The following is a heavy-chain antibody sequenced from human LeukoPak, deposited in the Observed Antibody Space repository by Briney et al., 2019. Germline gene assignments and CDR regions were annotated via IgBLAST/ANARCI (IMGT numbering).Heavy chain of an antibody. CDR1: GYSFTSYW. J-gene: IGHJ4*02. CDR3: ARWDYDILTGYSYYFDY. Sequence: GESLKISCKGSGYSFTSYWIGWVRQPPGKGLEWMGIIYPGDSDTRYSPSFQGQVTIPADKSISTAYLQWSSLKASDTAMYYCARWDYDILTGYSYYFDYWGQGTLVTVSS. CDR2: IYPGDSDT. V-gene: IGHV5-51*01. D-gene: IGHD3-9*01.